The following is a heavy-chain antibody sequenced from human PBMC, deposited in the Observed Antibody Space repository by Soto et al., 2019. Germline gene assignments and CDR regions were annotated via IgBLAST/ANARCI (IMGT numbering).Heavy chain of an antibody. CDR2: MNPNSGNT. J-gene: IGHJ4*02. CDR1: GYTFTSYD. D-gene: IGHD3-10*01. V-gene: IGHV1-8*01. Sequence: QVQLVQSGAEVKKPGASVKVSCKASGYTFTSYDINWVRQATGQGLEWMGWMNPNSGNTGYAQKFQGRVTMTTNTAISTAYRELSSLRSEDTAVYDGARGGTMVRGVISGYWGQGTLVTVSS. CDR3: ARGGTMVRGVISGY.